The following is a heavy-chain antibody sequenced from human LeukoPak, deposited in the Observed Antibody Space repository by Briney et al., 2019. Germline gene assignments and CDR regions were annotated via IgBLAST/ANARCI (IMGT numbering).Heavy chain of an antibody. Sequence: GGSLRLSCAASGFTFTSYAMSWVRQAPGKGLEWVSTTSGSGGTTYYAESVKGRFTISRDNSRNTLYLQMNTLRVEDTAVYYCAKDGGSGGYEQSYRDYWGQGTLVTVSS. V-gene: IGHV3-23*01. D-gene: IGHD5-12*01. CDR2: TSGSGGTT. J-gene: IGHJ4*02. CDR3: AKDGGSGGYEQSYRDY. CDR1: GFTFTSYA.